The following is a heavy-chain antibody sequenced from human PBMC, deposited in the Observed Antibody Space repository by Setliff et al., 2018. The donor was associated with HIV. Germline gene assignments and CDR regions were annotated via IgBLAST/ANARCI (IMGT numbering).Heavy chain of an antibody. CDR1: GFSLSTSAMR. Sequence: SGPTLVNPTQTLTLTCTFSGFSLSTSAMRVSWIRQPPGKALEWLARIDWDDDEFYSTSLKTRLTISKDTSKIQVVLTMTNMGPVDTATYYCARDIAAAGPNAFDIWGQGTMVTVSS. J-gene: IGHJ3*02. CDR2: IDWDDDE. V-gene: IGHV2-70*04. CDR3: ARDIAAAGPNAFDI. D-gene: IGHD6-13*01.